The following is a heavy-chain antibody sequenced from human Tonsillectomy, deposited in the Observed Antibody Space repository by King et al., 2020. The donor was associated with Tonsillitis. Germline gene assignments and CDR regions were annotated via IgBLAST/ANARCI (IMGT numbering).Heavy chain of an antibody. CDR1: GFTFSSYW. D-gene: IGHD2-21*01. J-gene: IGHJ5*02. Sequence: VQLVESGGGLVQPGGSLRLSCAASGFTFSSYWMHWVRQAPGKGLVWVSRINSDGSSTSYADSVKGRFTISRDNAKNTLYLQMNSLRAQDTAVYYCARDEGGLRVMDGFDPWGQGTLVTVSS. CDR2: INSDGSST. CDR3: ARDEGGLRVMDGFDP. V-gene: IGHV3-74*01.